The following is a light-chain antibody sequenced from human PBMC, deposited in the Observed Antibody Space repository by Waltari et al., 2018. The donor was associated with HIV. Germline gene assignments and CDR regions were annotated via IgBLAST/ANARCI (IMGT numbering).Light chain of an antibody. Sequence: NFVLTQPHSVSESPGKTVTISCARIIGNLSNHPVHLYQHLPGSAPTPVIYEDTQRPSGVPDRFSGSIDTSSNSASLTIYELKTEDEADYYCQSYDQTIPCVFGTGTRLTVL. J-gene: IGLJ1*01. CDR3: QSYDQTIPCV. V-gene: IGLV6-57*03. CDR2: EDT. CDR1: IGNLSNHP.